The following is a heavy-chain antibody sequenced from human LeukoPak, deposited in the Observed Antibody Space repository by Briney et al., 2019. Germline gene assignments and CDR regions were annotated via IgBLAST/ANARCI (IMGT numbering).Heavy chain of an antibody. CDR1: GGSFSGYY. V-gene: IGHV4-34*01. CDR2: INHSGST. CDR3: ARGWRNFDY. J-gene: IGHJ4*02. Sequence: SETLSLTCAVYGGSFSGYYWSWIRQPPGKGLEWIGEINHSGSTNYNPSLKTRITISVDTTKNQFSLKLSSVTAADTAVYYCARGWRNFDYWGQGTLVTVSS.